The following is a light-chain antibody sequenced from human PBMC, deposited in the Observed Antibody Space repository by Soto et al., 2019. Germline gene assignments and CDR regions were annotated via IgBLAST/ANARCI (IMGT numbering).Light chain of an antibody. CDR2: TAS. V-gene: IGKV1-39*01. Sequence: DIQMTQSPSSLSASVGDRVTITCRASQPIGIYLNWYQQKPGTVPKLLIHTASSLQSGVPSRFSGSGSGTDFTLTISSLQPEDFATYYCQHYYTTPTFGQGTRLEI. CDR3: QHYYTTPT. J-gene: IGKJ5*01. CDR1: QPIGIY.